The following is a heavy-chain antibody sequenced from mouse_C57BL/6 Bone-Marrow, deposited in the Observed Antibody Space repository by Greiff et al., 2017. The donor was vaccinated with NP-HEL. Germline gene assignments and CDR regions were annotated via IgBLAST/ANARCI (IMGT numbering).Heavy chain of an antibody. CDR1: GYTFTSYW. V-gene: IGHV1-64*01. J-gene: IGHJ2*01. D-gene: IGHD6-1*01. CDR2: IHPNSGST. Sequence: VQLQQPGAELVKPGASVKLSCKASGYTFTSYWMHWVKQRPGQGLEWIGMIHPNSGSTNYNEKFKSKATLTVDKSCSTAYMQLSSLTYEDAAVYCCTRCHFPSYFDFWGRGTTLTVSS. CDR3: TRCHFPSYFDF.